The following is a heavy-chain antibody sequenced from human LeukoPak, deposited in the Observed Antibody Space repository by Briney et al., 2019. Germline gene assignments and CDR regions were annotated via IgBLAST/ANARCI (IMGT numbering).Heavy chain of an antibody. V-gene: IGHV3-48*04. J-gene: IGHJ1*01. Sequence: GGSLRLSSAASGFTFSSYSMTWVRQAPGKGLEWVSYISSSSSTIYYADSVKGRFTISRDNAKNSLYLQMNSLRAEDTAVYYCARDILTGSQSRFQHWGQGTLVTVSS. CDR3: ARDILTGSQSRFQH. CDR1: GFTFSSYS. CDR2: ISSSSSTI. D-gene: IGHD3-9*01.